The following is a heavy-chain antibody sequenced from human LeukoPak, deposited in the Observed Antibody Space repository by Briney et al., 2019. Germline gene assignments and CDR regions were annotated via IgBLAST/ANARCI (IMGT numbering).Heavy chain of an antibody. Sequence: SETLSLTCTVSGGSISSYYWSWIRQPPGKGLEWIGYIYYSGSTNYNPSLKSRVTISVDTSKNQFSLKLSSVTAADTAVYYCARATQYHNINWFDPWGQGTLVTVSS. CDR3: ARATQYHNINWFDP. CDR1: GGSISSYY. V-gene: IGHV4-59*01. D-gene: IGHD2-15*01. J-gene: IGHJ5*02. CDR2: IYYSGST.